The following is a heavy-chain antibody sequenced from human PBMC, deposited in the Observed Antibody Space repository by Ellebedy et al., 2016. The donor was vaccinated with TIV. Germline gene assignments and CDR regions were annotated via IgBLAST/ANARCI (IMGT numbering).Heavy chain of an antibody. Sequence: MPSETLSLTCTVSGGSISSSNYYWGWIRQPPGKGLEWIGTINYSGNTYYNLSLKSRVTISVDTSKNQFSLKLSSVTAADTAVYYCATRGHYGDYVEPRDYWGQGTLVTVSS. V-gene: IGHV4-39*01. D-gene: IGHD4-17*01. CDR1: GGSISSSNYY. CDR2: INYSGNT. CDR3: ATRGHYGDYVEPRDY. J-gene: IGHJ4*02.